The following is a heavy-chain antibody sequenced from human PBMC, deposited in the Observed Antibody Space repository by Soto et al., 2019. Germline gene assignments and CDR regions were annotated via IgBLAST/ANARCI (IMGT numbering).Heavy chain of an antibody. CDR3: ARAAPRYCCGGSCCSGGDY. D-gene: IGHD2-15*01. V-gene: IGHV4-34*01. CDR2: INHSGST. Sequence: SETLSLTCAVYGGSFSGYYWSWIRQPPGKGLEWIGEINHSGSTNYNPSPKSRVTISVDTSKNQFSLKLSSVTAADTAVYYCARAAPRYCCGGSCCSGGDYWGQGTLVTVSS. CDR1: GGSFSGYY. J-gene: IGHJ4*02.